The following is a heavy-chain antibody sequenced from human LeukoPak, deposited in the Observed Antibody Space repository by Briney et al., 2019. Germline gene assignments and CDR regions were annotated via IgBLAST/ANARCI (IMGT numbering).Heavy chain of an antibody. D-gene: IGHD3-10*01. CDR2: IYYSGST. Sequence: PSETLSLTCTVSGGSISSSSYYWGWIRQPPGKGLEGIGSIYYSGSTYYNPSLKSRVTISVDTSKNQFSLKLSSVTAADTAVYYCARGAPGYGSGSYWRRVLVASPRGWGQGTLVTVSS. V-gene: IGHV4-39*07. CDR3: ARGAPGYGSGSYWRRVLVASPRG. CDR1: GGSISSSSYY. J-gene: IGHJ4*02.